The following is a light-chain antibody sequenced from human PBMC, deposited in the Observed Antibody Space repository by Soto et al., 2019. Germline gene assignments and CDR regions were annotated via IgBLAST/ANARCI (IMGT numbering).Light chain of an antibody. CDR3: QQYKSYPWT. Sequence: DLQMTQSPSTLSASVGDRVTITCRASQRISSWLAWYQQKPGKAPKLLIYDASSLESGVPSRFSGSGSGTEFTLTISSLQPYDFATYYCQQYKSYPWTFGQGTKVEIK. CDR1: QRISSW. V-gene: IGKV1-5*01. CDR2: DAS. J-gene: IGKJ1*01.